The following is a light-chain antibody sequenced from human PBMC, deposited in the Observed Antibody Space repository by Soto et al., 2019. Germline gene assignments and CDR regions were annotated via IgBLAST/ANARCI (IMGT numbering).Light chain of an antibody. CDR1: QSISTN. CDR3: QQYYDWPLVT. CDR2: GAS. V-gene: IGKV3-15*01. J-gene: IGKJ4*01. Sequence: IIMTQSPATLSVSPGERVTLSCRASQSISTNLAWYQQKPGQAPRLLIYGASTRDTHIPDRFSGTGSETEITLSVSSLQSEDFAVYYCQQYYDWPLVTFGGGTRVDI.